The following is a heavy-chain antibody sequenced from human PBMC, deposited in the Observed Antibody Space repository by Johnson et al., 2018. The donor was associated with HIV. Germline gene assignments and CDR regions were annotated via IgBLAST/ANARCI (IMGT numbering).Heavy chain of an antibody. CDR3: ARDLYYGSGSSVAFDI. J-gene: IGHJ3*02. CDR1: GFIFDDYG. D-gene: IGHD3-10*01. Sequence: VQLVESGGGLVQPGGSLRLSCAASGFIFDDYGMNWVRQVPGKGLEWVSGINWNGGGTGYADSVKGRFTSSSDNAKNSLYLQMNSLRAEDTALYYCARDLYYGSGSSVAFDIWGQGTMVTVSS. V-gene: IGHV3-20*04. CDR2: INWNGGGT.